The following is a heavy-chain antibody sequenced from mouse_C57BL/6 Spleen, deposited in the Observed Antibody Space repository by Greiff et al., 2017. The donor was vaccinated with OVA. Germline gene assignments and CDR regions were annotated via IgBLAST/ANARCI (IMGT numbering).Heavy chain of an antibody. J-gene: IGHJ1*03. CDR1: GFTFSDYY. V-gene: IGHV5-12*01. Sequence: EVQVVESGGGLVQPGGSLKLSCAASGFTFSDYYMYWVRQTPEKRLEWVAYISNGGGSTYYPDTVKGRFTISRDNAKNTLYLQMSRLKSEDTAMYYCARPYYYGSSYYFDVWGTGTTVTVSS. CDR3: ARPYYYGSSYYFDV. D-gene: IGHD1-1*01. CDR2: ISNGGGST.